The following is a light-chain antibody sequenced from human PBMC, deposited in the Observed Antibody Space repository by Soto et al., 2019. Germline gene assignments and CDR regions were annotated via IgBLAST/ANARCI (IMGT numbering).Light chain of an antibody. CDR2: GAS. CDR1: QSVSSSY. V-gene: IGKV3-20*01. CDR3: QQYGSPPIT. J-gene: IGKJ5*01. Sequence: EIVLTQSPGTLSLSPGDRATLSCRASQSVSSSYLAWYQQKPGQAPRLLIYGASTRATGIPDRFSGDGSVTHFTLTISRLEAEDFVMYYCQQYGSPPITFGQGTRLEI.